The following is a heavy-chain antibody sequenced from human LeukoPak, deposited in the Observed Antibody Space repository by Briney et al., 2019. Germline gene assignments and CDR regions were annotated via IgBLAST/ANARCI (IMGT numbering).Heavy chain of an antibody. CDR2: ISYDGNDK. V-gene: IGHV3-30*18. Sequence: HPGGSLRLSCAASGFTFSGYDMHWVRQAPGKGLEWVAVISYDGNDKHYADSVKGRFTISRDNSKNTLYLQMNSLRVEDTAVYYCAKDQYDYVRGEFDYWGQGTLVTVSS. CDR1: GFTFSGYD. D-gene: IGHD3-16*01. J-gene: IGHJ4*02. CDR3: AKDQYDYVRGEFDY.